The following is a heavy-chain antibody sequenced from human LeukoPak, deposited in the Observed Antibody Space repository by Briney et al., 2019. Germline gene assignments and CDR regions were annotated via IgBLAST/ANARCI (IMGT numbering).Heavy chain of an antibody. CDR3: ARSQATAMVSDY. V-gene: IGHV4-39*01. CDR2: IYYSGRT. D-gene: IGHD2-2*01. CDR1: GGSLNISGYY. Sequence: KPSETLSLTCTVSGGSLNISGYYWGWIRQPPGKGLEWIGSIYYSGRTYYNPSLKIRVTIFVDTSKNQFSLKLNSVTAADTAVYYCARSQATAMVSDYWGQGTLVTVSS. J-gene: IGHJ4*02.